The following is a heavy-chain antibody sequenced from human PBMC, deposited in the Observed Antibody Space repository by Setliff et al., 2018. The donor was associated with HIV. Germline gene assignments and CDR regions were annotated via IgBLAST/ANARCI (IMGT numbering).Heavy chain of an antibody. CDR3: ARDRHSSGLGSYGP. V-gene: IGHV4-4*07. CDR2: IDSSGTT. J-gene: IGHJ5*02. D-gene: IGHD3-10*01. CDR1: GGSFGGYR. Sequence: KSSETLSLTCTISGGSFGGYRWSWIRQSAGRGLEWIGRIDSSGTTDYKPSLKGRVAISVDTSRNQFSLRVTSVTAADTAVYFCARDRHSSGLGSYGPWGPGILVTAPQ.